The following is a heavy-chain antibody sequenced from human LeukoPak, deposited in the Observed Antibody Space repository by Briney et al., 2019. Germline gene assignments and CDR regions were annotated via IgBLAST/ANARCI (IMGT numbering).Heavy chain of an antibody. CDR3: ARGRWGDY. V-gene: IGHV4-39*07. Sequence: SETLSLTCTVSGGSISSSSYYWGWIRQPPGKGLEWIGSIYYSGSTNYNPSLKSRVTISVDTSKNQFSLKLSSVTAADTAVYYCARGRWGDYWGQGTLVTVSS. CDR2: IYYSGST. CDR1: GGSISSSSYY. D-gene: IGHD3-16*01. J-gene: IGHJ4*02.